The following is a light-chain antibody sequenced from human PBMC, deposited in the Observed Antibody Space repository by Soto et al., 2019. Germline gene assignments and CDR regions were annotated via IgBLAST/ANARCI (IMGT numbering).Light chain of an antibody. CDR3: QQYLT. CDR1: QSVSSY. Sequence: EIVLTQSPATLSLSPGERATLSCRASQSVSSYLAWYQQKPGQAPRLLIYDASNRATGIPDRFSGSGSGTDFTLTISRLEPEDFAVYYCQQYLTFGQGTKV. J-gene: IGKJ1*01. CDR2: DAS. V-gene: IGKV3-11*01.